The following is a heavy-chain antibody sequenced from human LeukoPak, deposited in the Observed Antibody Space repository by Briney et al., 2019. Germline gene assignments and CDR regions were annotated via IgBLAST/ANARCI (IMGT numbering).Heavy chain of an antibody. V-gene: IGHV3-33*08. CDR3: ARDEAVMTTVLSDAFDI. Sequence: PGGSLRLSCVASGLAFSSYGMHWVRQAPGKGLEWVALIWYDGSKKFYTDSVKGRFTISRDNSKNTLYPQMNSLRAEDTAVYYCARDEAVMTTVLSDAFDIWGQGTMVTVSS. CDR1: GLAFSSYG. J-gene: IGHJ3*02. D-gene: IGHD4-17*01. CDR2: IWYDGSKK.